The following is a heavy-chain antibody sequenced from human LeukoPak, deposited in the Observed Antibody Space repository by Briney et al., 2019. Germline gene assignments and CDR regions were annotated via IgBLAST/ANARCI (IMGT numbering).Heavy chain of an antibody. Sequence: GPLRLSWVAPVCTCSINTMNWVRQPQGKGLEWFSYISSSGTTYYADSVEGRFTISRDSAKNSLYLQMKRLRAEETAVYYCARDQQQWPLDAFDIWGRGTMVTVSS. CDR3: ARDQQQWPLDAFDI. CDR2: ISSSGTT. J-gene: IGHJ3*02. D-gene: IGHD1/OR15-1a*01. CDR1: VCTCSINT. V-gene: IGHV3-48*04.